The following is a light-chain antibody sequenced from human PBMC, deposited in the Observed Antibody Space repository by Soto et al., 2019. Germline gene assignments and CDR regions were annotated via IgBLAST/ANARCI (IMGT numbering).Light chain of an antibody. Sequence: DIQMTQSPSTLSASVGDRVTITCRASHSISSCLAWYQQKPGKAPKVLIFDASSLESGVPSRFSGSGSATEFTLTISSLQPDDFATYYCQQYSTYPWTFGQGTKVDIK. CDR1: HSISSC. CDR2: DAS. CDR3: QQYSTYPWT. V-gene: IGKV1-5*01. J-gene: IGKJ1*01.